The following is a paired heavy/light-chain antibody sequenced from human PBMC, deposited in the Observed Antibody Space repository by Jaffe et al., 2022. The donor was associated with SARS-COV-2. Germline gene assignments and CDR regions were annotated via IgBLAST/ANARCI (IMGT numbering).Light chain of an antibody. CDR3: QCYNSNNQRV. CDR2: DNN. CDR1: SDSFANNY. J-gene: IGLJ3*02. V-gene: IGLV6-57*02. Sequence: NFMLTQPHSVSESPGKTVTISCTGSSDSFANNYVQWYQHRPGSAPTTVIYDNNQRPSGVPDRFSGSIDRSSNSASLTISGLKTEDEADYYCQCYNSNNQRVFGGGTKLTVL.
Heavy chain of an antibody. Sequence: EVQLVESGGGLVKPGGSLRLSCAASGFTYSSYSMNWVRQAPGQGLEWVSSISSTSSYKYYADSVRGRFTISRDNTKNSLYLQMDSLRAEDTAVYYCARVWISSSWYGHFDSWGQGTLVTVSS. CDR3: ARVWISSSWYGHFDS. CDR1: GFTYSSYS. V-gene: IGHV3-21*01. J-gene: IGHJ4*02. CDR2: ISSTSSYK. D-gene: IGHD6-13*01.